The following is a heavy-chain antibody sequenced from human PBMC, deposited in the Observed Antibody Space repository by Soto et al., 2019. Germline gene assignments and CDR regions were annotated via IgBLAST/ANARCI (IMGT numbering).Heavy chain of an antibody. Sequence: GGSLRLSCAASGFTLRTYTMNWVRQAPGKGLEWVSSISISSSDRYYADSVRGRFTISRDNAKHALYLQMNSLRAYYTAVYFCVRGMNPLFGGQGTLVTVSS. CDR1: GFTLRTYT. CDR2: ISISSSDR. J-gene: IGHJ4*01. V-gene: IGHV3-21*06. CDR3: VRGMNPLF.